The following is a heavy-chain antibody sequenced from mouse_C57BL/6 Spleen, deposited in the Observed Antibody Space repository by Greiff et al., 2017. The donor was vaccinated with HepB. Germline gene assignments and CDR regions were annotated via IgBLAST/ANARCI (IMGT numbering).Heavy chain of an antibody. J-gene: IGHJ2*01. Sequence: QVQLQQPGAELVRPGSSVKLSCKASGYTFTSYWMHWVKQRPIQGLEWIGNIDPSDSETHYNQKFKDKATLTVDKSSSTAYMQLSSLTSEDSAVYYCARRGLGLYYGFGFDYWGQGTTLTVSS. CDR3: ARRGLGLYYGFGFDY. CDR2: IDPSDSET. D-gene: IGHD2-1*01. CDR1: GYTFTSYW. V-gene: IGHV1-52*01.